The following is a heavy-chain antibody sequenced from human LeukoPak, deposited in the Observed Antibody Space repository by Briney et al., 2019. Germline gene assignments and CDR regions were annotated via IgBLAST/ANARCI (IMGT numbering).Heavy chain of an antibody. CDR2: SSAYNGNT. CDR1: GYTFTSCG. V-gene: IGHV1-18*01. Sequence: ASVKVSCKASGYTFTSCGISWVRQAPGQGLEWVGWSSAYNGNTNYAQKLQGRVTMITDTSTSTAYMEMRSLRSDDTAVSYCARDPRARSGFDYCGQGTLVTVSS. CDR3: ARDPRARSGFDY. J-gene: IGHJ4*02. D-gene: IGHD3-10*01.